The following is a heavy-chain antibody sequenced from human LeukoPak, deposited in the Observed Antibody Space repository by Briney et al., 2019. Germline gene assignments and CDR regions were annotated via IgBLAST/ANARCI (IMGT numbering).Heavy chain of an antibody. Sequence: GGSLRLSCAASGFTFSNHAMNWVRQAPGKGLEWVSAISGSGATTYHADSVKGRFTMSRDNSKNTLYLQMNSLRAEDTAVYYCALRDAYCGGDCYGSYFQHWGQGTLVTVSS. J-gene: IGHJ1*01. V-gene: IGHV3-23*01. CDR3: ALRDAYCGGDCYGSYFQH. CDR1: GFTFSNHA. D-gene: IGHD2-21*02. CDR2: ISGSGATT.